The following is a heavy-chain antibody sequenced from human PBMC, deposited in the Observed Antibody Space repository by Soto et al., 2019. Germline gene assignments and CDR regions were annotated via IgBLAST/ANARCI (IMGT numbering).Heavy chain of an antibody. CDR1: GGTFSTNA. Sequence: QVQLVQSGAEVKKPGSSVKVSCKASGGTFSTNAISWVRQAPGQGLEWMGGITPLFGTANYAQKFQGRVTITAVESTTQAHMELRSLGSEDTAVYYCAHTLGLAVAGPGRFDLWGRGTLINVSS. V-gene: IGHV1-69*12. J-gene: IGHJ2*01. CDR3: AHTLGLAVAGPGRFDL. D-gene: IGHD6-19*01. CDR2: ITPLFGTA.